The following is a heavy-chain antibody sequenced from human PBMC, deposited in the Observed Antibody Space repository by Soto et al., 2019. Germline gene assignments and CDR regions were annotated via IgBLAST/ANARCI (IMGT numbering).Heavy chain of an antibody. D-gene: IGHD6-6*01. J-gene: IGHJ4*02. CDR1: GGSISSYY. CDR3: ARTYSSSSEVNFDY. Sequence: SETLSLTCTVSGGSISSYYWSWIRQPPGKGLEWIGYIYYSGNTNDDPSLKSRVTISVDTSKNQFSLKLSSVTAADTAVYYCARTYSSSSEVNFDYWGQGTLVTVSS. CDR2: IYYSGNT. V-gene: IGHV4-59*13.